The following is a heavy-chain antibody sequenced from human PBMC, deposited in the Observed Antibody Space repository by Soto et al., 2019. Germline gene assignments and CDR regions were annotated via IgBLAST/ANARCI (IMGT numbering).Heavy chain of an antibody. V-gene: IGHV1-18*01. CDR1: GYTSTRYR. J-gene: IGHJ6*02. CDR2: LSAYNGNT. Sequence: VKRSRRGAGYTSTRYRISCLILTHGQGLEWMGWLSAYNGNTNYAQKLQGRVTIATDPSTSTAYMELRGLRSDDTAVYYCARDKEVLWFGELRSLGMGIRGQGTTVTVYS. CDR3: ARDKEVLWFGELRSLGMGI. D-gene: IGHD3-10*01.